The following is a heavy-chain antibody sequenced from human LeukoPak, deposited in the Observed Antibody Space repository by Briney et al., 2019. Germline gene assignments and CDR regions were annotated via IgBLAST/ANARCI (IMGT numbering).Heavy chain of an antibody. J-gene: IGHJ4*02. D-gene: IGHD3-22*01. CDR1: GFTFSSYS. CDR3: AKGHADSSGYYYFDS. Sequence: GGSLRLSCAASGFTFSSYSMNWVRQAPGKGLEWVSSISSSSSYIYYADSVKGRFTISRDNAKNSLYLQMNSLRVEDTAVYYCAKGHADSSGYYYFDSWGQGTLVTVSS. CDR2: ISSSSSYI. V-gene: IGHV3-21*04.